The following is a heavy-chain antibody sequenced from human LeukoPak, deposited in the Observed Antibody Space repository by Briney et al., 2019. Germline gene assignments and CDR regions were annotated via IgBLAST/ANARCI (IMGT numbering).Heavy chain of an antibody. CDR1: GYTFTSYG. CDR2: INPSGGST. CDR3: ARPTRMITFGGIGYFDY. Sequence: GASVKVSCKASGYTFTSYGISWVRQAPGQGLEWMGIINPSGGSTSYAQKFQGRVTMTRDTSTSTVYMELSSLRSEDTAVYYCARPTRMITFGGIGYFDYWGQGTLVTVSS. J-gene: IGHJ4*02. D-gene: IGHD3-16*01. V-gene: IGHV1-46*01.